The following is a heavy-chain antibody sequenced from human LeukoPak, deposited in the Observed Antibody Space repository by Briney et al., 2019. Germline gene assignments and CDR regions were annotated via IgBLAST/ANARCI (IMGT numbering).Heavy chain of an antibody. V-gene: IGHV4-59*01. CDR3: ARSTVYSSGWYDAFDI. CDR2: IYYSGST. CDR1: GGSISSYY. J-gene: IGHJ3*02. Sequence: SETPSLTCTVSGGSISSYYWSWIRQPPGKGLEWIGYIYYSGSTNYNPSLKSRVTISVDTSKNQFSLKLSSVTAADTAVYYCARSTVYSSGWYDAFDIWGQGTMVTVSS. D-gene: IGHD6-19*01.